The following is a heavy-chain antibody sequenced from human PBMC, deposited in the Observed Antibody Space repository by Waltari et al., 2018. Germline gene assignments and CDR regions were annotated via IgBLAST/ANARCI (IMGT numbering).Heavy chain of an antibody. V-gene: IGHV1-2*02. J-gene: IGHJ4*02. CDR2: INPKSGGT. D-gene: IGHD6-13*01. Sequence: QVQLVQSGAEVTKPGASVQVSCTASGYTFTGYYIHWVRQAPGQGLEWMGWINPKSGGTKYAQKFQGRVTMTRDTSISTAHMELSRLRFDDTAMYYCVRSLAAVGNSRGYWGQGTLVTVSS. CDR3: VRSLAAVGNSRGY. CDR1: GYTFTGYY.